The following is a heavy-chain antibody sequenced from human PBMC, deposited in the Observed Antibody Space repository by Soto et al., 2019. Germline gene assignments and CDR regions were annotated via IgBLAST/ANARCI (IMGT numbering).Heavy chain of an antibody. CDR1: GLTFSRYW. Sequence: EVQLVESGGGLVQPGGSLRLSCAASGLTFSRYWMHWVRQVPGKGLVWVSRIKSDGSSTNYADSVKGRFTISRDNARNSPYLQMISLRAEDTAVYYRARGGGSMTTVTTGNDCVCIWGQGTRVTVSS. D-gene: IGHD4-17*01. CDR3: ARGGGSMTTVTTGNDCVCI. V-gene: IGHV3-74*01. J-gene: IGHJ3*02. CDR2: IKSDGSST.